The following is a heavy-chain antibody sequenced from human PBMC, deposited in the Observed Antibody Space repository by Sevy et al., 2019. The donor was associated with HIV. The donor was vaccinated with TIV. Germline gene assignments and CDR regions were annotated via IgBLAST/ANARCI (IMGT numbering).Heavy chain of an antibody. V-gene: IGHV4-59*13. D-gene: IGHD3-9*01. CDR3: ARYDILTGHSDVFDI. Sequence: SETLSLTCTVSGGSISSYYWSWIRHPPGKGLEWIGHIHYRGRTTYNPSLKSRVTISVDTSKIHFSLRLNFVTAADTAVYYCARYDILTGHSDVFDIWGQGTMVTVSS. J-gene: IGHJ3*02. CDR2: IHYRGRT. CDR1: GGSISSYY.